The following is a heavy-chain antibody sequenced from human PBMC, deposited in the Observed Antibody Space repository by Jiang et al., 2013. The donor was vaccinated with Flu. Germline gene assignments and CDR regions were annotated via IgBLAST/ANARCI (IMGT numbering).Heavy chain of an antibody. J-gene: IGHJ6*02. Sequence: PGLVKPSETLSLTCTVSGGSVSSGSYYWSWTRQPPGKGLEWIGYIYYSGSTNYNPSLKSRVTISVDTSKNQFSLKLSSVTAADTAVYYCARAGSGSYYLPFYYYYGMDVWGQGTTVTVSS. CDR2: IYYSGST. CDR3: ARAGSGSYYLPFYYYYGMDV. D-gene: IGHD3-10*01. CDR1: GGSVSSGSYY. V-gene: IGHV4-61*01.